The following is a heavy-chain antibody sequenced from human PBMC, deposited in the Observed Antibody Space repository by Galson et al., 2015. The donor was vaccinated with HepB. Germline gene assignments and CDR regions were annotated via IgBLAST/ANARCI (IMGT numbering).Heavy chain of an antibody. CDR1: GYTFTSYG. CDR3: ARTAHREDYYYGMDV. Sequence: SVKVSCKASGYTFTSYGISWVRQAPGQGLEWMGWISAYNGNTNYAQKLQGRVTMTTDTSTSTAYMELRSLRSDDTAVYYCARTAHREDYYYGMDVWGQGTTVTVSS. D-gene: IGHD5-18*01. J-gene: IGHJ6*02. CDR2: ISAYNGNT. V-gene: IGHV1-18*01.